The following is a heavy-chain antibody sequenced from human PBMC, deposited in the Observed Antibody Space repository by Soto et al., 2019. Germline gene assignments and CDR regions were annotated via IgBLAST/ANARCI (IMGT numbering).Heavy chain of an antibody. CDR3: ARRSLGYCSGGSCYRGVFDY. J-gene: IGHJ4*02. CDR1: GGSFSGYY. V-gene: IGHV4-34*01. CDR2: INHSGST. D-gene: IGHD2-15*01. Sequence: SETLSLTCAVYGGSFSGYYWSWIRQPPGKGLEWIGEINHSGSTNYNPSLKSRVTISVDTSKNQFSLKLSSVTAADTAAYYCARRSLGYCSGGSCYRGVFDYWGQGTLVTVSS.